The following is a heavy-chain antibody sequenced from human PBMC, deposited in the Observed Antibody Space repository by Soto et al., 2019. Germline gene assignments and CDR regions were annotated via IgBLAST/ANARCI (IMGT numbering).Heavy chain of an antibody. CDR2: ISSSGSTI. Sequence: PGGSLRLSCAASGFTFSDYYMSWIRQAPGKGLEWVSYISSSGSTIYYADSVKGRFTISRDNAKNSLYLQMNSLRAEDTAVYYCARDQRRGYSYVICPDYWGQGTLVTVSS. CDR1: GFTFSDYY. CDR3: ARDQRRGYSYVICPDY. D-gene: IGHD5-18*01. V-gene: IGHV3-11*01. J-gene: IGHJ4*02.